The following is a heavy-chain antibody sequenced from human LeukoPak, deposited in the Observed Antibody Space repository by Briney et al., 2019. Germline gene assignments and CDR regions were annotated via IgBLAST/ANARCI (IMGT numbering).Heavy chain of an antibody. J-gene: IGHJ6*02. V-gene: IGHV3-23*01. CDR1: GFTFSSHA. CDR3: AKGDRGYDFWSGYSLGDV. CDR2: ISGSGGST. D-gene: IGHD3-3*01. Sequence: GGSLRLSCAASGFTFSSHAMSWVRQAPGKGLEWVSAISGSGGSTYYADSVKGRFTMSRDNSKNTLYLQMNSLGAEDTAVYYCAKGDRGYDFWSGYSLGDVWGQGTTVTVSS.